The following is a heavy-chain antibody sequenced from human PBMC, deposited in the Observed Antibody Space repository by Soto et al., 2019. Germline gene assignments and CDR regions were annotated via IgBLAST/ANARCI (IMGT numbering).Heavy chain of an antibody. J-gene: IGHJ6*02. D-gene: IGHD1-26*01. CDR2: ISTSGGYK. V-gene: IGHV3-21*02. CDR1: GFNFNTYS. CDR3: AGEHSALPGARDAMDV. Sequence: EVRLVESGGGLVKPGGSLRVSCAASGFNFNTYSMNWVRQAPGKGLEWVSFISTSGGYKYYADSVRGRFTISRDNAKNSVYLEMNSLTADDTAVYYCAGEHSALPGARDAMDVWGQGTTVTVSS.